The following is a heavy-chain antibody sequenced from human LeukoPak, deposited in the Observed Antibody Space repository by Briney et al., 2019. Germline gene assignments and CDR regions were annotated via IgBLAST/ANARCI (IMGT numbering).Heavy chain of an antibody. V-gene: IGHV4-4*07. J-gene: IGHJ5*02. Sequence: SETLSLTCTVSGGSISSYYWSWIRQPSGKGLEWIGRIYTSGSTNYNPSLKSRVTMSVDTSKNQFSLKLCSVTAADTAVYYCARWMVRGVINWFDPWGQGTLVTVSS. CDR1: GGSISSYY. CDR2: IYTSGST. CDR3: ARWMVRGVINWFDP. D-gene: IGHD3-10*01.